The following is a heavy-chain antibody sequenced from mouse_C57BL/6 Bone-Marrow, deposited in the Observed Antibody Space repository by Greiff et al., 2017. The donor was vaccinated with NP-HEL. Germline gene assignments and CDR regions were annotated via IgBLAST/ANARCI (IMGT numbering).Heavy chain of an antibody. CDR1: GYTFTSYW. CDR2: IYPSDSET. J-gene: IGHJ1*03. V-gene: IGHV1-61*01. D-gene: IGHD1-1*01. CDR3: ARRGITTVVRYFDV. Sequence: VQLQQPGAELVRPGSSVKLSCKASGYTFTSYWMDWVKQRPGQGLEWIGNIYPSDSETHYNQKFKDKATLTVDKSSSTAYMQLSSLTSEDSAVYYCARRGITTVVRYFDVWGTGTTVTVSS.